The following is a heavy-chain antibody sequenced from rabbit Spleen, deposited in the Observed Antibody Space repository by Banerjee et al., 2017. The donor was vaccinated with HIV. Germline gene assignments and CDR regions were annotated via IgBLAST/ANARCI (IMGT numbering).Heavy chain of an antibody. CDR1: GFTLSDNYY. CDR2: IYAGSSDST. J-gene: IGHJ4*01. Sequence: QEQLAESGGGLVQPEGSLTLTCKASGFTLSDNYYMCWVRQAPGKGLEWVACIYAGSSDSTYSATWAKGRFTLSKTSSTTVTLQMTSLTAADTATYFCARDLIGIIGWNFYLWGQGTLVTVS. D-gene: IGHD1-1*01. CDR3: ARDLIGIIGWNFYL. V-gene: IGHV1S45*01.